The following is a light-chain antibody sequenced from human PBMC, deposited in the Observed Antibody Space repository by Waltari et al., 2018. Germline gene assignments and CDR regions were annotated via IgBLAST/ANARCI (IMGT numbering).Light chain of an antibody. CDR3: MQALQTPLT. CDR1: QSLLHSNGYNY. J-gene: IGKJ4*01. Sequence: IVMTQSPPSLPVTPGEPASISCRSSQSLLHSNGYNYLDWYLQRPGQSPQLLIYLGSNRASGVPDRFSGSGSGTDFTLKISRVEAEDVGVYYCMQALQTPLTFGGGTKVEIK. V-gene: IGKV2-28*01. CDR2: LGS.